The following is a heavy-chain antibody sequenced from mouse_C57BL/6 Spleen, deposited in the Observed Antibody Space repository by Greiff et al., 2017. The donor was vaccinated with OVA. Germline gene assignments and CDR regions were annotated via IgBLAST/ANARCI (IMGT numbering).Heavy chain of an antibody. Sequence: EVKLVESGGGLVKPGGSLKLSCAASGFTFSSYAMSRVRQTPEKRLEWVATISDGGSYTYYPDNVKGRFTISRDNAKNNLYLQMSHLKSEDTAMYYCAREGSSLWYFDVWGTGTTVTVSS. CDR3: AREGSSLWYFDV. CDR1: GFTFSSYA. V-gene: IGHV5-4*01. D-gene: IGHD1-1*01. J-gene: IGHJ1*03. CDR2: ISDGGSYT.